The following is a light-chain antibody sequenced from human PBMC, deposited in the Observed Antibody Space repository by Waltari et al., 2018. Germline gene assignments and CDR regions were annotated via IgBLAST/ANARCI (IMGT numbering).Light chain of an antibody. V-gene: IGLV7-43*01. CDR3: LLFYGGAYV. CDR2: SAD. Sequence: QTVVTQEPSLTVSPGGTVTLTCASSTGAVTSGYFPTWFQQEPGKPPRSVIYSADNGHPWTPARFSGSLIGGKAALTLSGVQPEDEADYYCLLFYGGAYVFGTGTKLTVL. CDR1: TGAVTSGYF. J-gene: IGLJ1*01.